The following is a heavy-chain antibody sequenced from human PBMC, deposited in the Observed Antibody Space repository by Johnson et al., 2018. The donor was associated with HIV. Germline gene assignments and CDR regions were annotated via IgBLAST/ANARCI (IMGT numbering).Heavy chain of an antibody. CDR2: IRYDGSNK. Sequence: QVQLVESGGGVVQPGGSLRLSCAASGFTFSSYGMHWVRQAPGKGLEWVAFIRYDGSNKHYVDSVKGRFTISRENSKNTLYLQLNSLLPEDTAVYYCAKSDSGYDAFDIWGQGTMVTVSS. D-gene: IGHD5-12*01. J-gene: IGHJ3*02. CDR1: GFTFSSYG. CDR3: AKSDSGYDAFDI. V-gene: IGHV3-30*02.